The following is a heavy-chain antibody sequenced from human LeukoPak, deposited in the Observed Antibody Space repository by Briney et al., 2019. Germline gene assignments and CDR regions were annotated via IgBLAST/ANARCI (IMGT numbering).Heavy chain of an antibody. CDR2: ISFNGDKT. V-gene: IGHV3-23*01. CDR1: GFTFSTYG. Sequence: PGGSLRLSRAASGFTFSTYGMSWVRRAPGKGLEWVSFISFNGDKTYYANTVTGRFTISRDNSKNTLYLQMNSLRVEDTAVYYCAKASPKIRYNGMDVWGQGTTVTVSS. D-gene: IGHD2-2*01. CDR3: AKASPKIRYNGMDV. J-gene: IGHJ6*02.